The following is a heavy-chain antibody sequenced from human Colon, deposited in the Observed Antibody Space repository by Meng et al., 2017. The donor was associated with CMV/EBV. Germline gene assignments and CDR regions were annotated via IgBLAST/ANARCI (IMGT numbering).Heavy chain of an antibody. CDR3: ARARGGANHYYHGMDV. J-gene: IGHJ6*02. Sequence: SVKVSCKASGGTFSTNAITWVRQALGHGLEWMGGILPVLDVGHHAQKFQGRVTITADKSTSTAYMELSSLRSDDTAVYYCARARGGANHYYHGMDVWGQGTTVTVSS. CDR2: ILPVLDVG. D-gene: IGHD4/OR15-4a*01. V-gene: IGHV1-69*10. CDR1: GGTFSTNA.